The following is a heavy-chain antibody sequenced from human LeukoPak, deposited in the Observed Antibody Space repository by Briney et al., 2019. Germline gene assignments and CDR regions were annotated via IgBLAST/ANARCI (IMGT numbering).Heavy chain of an antibody. CDR3: TTAIWFGDYFDY. CDR2: IKSKTDGGTT. V-gene: IGHV3-15*01. Sequence: GGSLRLSCAASGFTFSNAWMSWVRQAPGKGREGVGHIKSKTDGGTTDYAEPVNGRFTISRDDSKNTLYLQMNSLKTEDTAVYYCTTAIWFGDYFDYWGQGTLVTVSS. J-gene: IGHJ4*02. D-gene: IGHD3-10*01. CDR1: GFTFSNAW.